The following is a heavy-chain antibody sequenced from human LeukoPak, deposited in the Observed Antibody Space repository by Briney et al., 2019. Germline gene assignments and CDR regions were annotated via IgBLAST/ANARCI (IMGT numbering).Heavy chain of an antibody. Sequence: GGSLRLTCAASGFTVSSNYMTWVRQAPGKGLEWVSVIYSGGNTYYADSVKGRFIISRDNSKNTLYLQMNSLRAEDTAVYYCARDQTPFVWGQGTLVTVSS. CDR3: ARDQTPFV. CDR1: GFTVSSNY. V-gene: IGHV3-66*01. CDR2: IYSGGNT. J-gene: IGHJ4*02.